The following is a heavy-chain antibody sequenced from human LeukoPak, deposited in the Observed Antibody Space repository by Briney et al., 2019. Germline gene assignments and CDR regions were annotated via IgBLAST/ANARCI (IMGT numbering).Heavy chain of an antibody. D-gene: IGHD4-17*01. V-gene: IGHV3-23*01. Sequence: PGGSLRLFCAASGFTFSTYAMTWVRHAPGKGLEWVSVIFNSGTSTYYADSVKGRFTISRDNSRNTLHLQMSSLRAEDTAVYYCAKDLYGDFGGVDYWGQGTLVTVSS. CDR1: GFTFSTYA. J-gene: IGHJ4*02. CDR3: AKDLYGDFGGVDY. CDR2: IFNSGTST.